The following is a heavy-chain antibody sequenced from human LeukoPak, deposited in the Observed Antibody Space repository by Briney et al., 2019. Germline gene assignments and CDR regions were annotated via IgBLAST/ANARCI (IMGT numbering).Heavy chain of an antibody. J-gene: IGHJ4*02. CDR2: ISGSGGST. V-gene: IGHV3-23*01. Sequence: PGGSLRLSCAASGFTFSSYAMSLVRQAPGKGLEWVSAISGSGGSTYYADSVKGRFTISRDHSKNTLYLQMNSLRAEDTAVYYCAKVVKLQYNYWGQGTLVTVSS. CDR3: AKVVKLQYNY. CDR1: GFTFSSYA. D-gene: IGHD3-16*02.